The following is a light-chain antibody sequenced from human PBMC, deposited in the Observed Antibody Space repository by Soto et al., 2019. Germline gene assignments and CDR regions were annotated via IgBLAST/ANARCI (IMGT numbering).Light chain of an antibody. CDR3: QHYNSYSEA. CDR1: QTISSW. CDR2: KAS. V-gene: IGKV1-5*03. J-gene: IGKJ1*01. Sequence: DIQLTKSPSTLSGSVGDRVTITCRASQTISSWVAWYQQNTGKAPKLLSDKASTLKSGVPSRVSGRGSGTDCTLTISSLQPDDLATYYGQHYNSYSEAFGQGTKVDIK.